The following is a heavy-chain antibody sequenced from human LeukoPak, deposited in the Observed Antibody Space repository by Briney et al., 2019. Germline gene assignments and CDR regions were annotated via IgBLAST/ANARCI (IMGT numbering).Heavy chain of an antibody. J-gene: IGHJ3*02. CDR3: ASALGYCSGGSCPWAFDI. CDR2: ISSSSSYI. Sequence: GGSLRLSCAASGFTVSSNYMSWVRQAPGKGLEWVSSISSSSSYIYYADSVKGRFTISRDNAKNSLYLQMNSLRAEDTAVYYCASALGYCSGGSCPWAFDIWGQGTMVTVSS. D-gene: IGHD2-15*01. CDR1: GFTVSSNY. V-gene: IGHV3-21*01.